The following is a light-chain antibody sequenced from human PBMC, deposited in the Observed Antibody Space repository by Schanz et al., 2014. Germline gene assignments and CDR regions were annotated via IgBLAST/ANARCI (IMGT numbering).Light chain of an antibody. CDR3: QQYGSSFPWT. Sequence: EIVLTQSPATLSLSPGERATLSCRASQSVSSYLAWYQQKPGQAPRLLIYGASSRATGIPDRFSGSGSGTDFTLTISRLEPEDFAVYYCQQYGSSFPWTFGQGTKVEIK. CDR1: QSVSSY. V-gene: IGKV3-20*01. J-gene: IGKJ1*01. CDR2: GAS.